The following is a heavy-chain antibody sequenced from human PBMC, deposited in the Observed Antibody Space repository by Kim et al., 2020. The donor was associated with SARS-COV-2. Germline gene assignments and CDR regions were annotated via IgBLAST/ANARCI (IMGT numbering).Heavy chain of an antibody. Sequence: GGSLRLSCAASGFTFDTSPMGWVRQAPGKGLEWVSRISWDGTRTYYADSVKGRVTMSSDKSKNTVYPHMNSLRVEDTAVYYCAKGVTNSGFDYWGQGTQVTVSS. V-gene: IGHV3-23*01. CDR2: ISWDGTRT. J-gene: IGHJ4*02. CDR3: AKGVTNSGFDY. CDR1: GFTFDTSP. D-gene: IGHD4-17*01.